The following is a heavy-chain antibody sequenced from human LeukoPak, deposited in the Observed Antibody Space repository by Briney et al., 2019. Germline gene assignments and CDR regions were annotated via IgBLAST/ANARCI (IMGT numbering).Heavy chain of an antibody. V-gene: IGHV3-48*03. CDR1: GFTFSNYK. J-gene: IGHJ3*02. CDR2: ISSSGSTL. CDR3: ARYRSDDFGAFDI. D-gene: IGHD4/OR15-4a*01. Sequence: GGSLRLSCAASGFTFSNYKMNWVRQAPGKGLEWVSYISSSGSTLYYADSVKGRFTISRDNAKNSLYLQMNSLRAEDTAVYYCARYRSDDFGAFDIWGQGTMVTVSS.